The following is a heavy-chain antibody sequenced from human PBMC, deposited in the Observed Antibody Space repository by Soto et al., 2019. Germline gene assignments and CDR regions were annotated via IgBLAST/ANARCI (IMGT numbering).Heavy chain of an antibody. CDR3: AKEPSSSGSYYIPYYYYMDV. CDR2: ISGSGGST. D-gene: IGHD3-10*01. Sequence: PGGSLRLSCAASGFTFSSYAMSWVRQAPGKGLEWVSAISGSGGSTYYADSVKGRFTISRDNSKNTLYLQMNSLRAEDTAVYYCAKEPSSSGSYYIPYYYYMDVWGKGTTVTVSS. V-gene: IGHV3-23*01. J-gene: IGHJ6*03. CDR1: GFTFSSYA.